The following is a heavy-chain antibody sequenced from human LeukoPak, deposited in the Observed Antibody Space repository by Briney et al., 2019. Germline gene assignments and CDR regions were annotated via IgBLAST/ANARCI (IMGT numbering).Heavy chain of an antibody. CDR1: GYTFTSYY. D-gene: IGHD2-21*02. CDR2: INPNSGGT. Sequence: ASVKVSCKASGYTFTSYYMHWVRQAPGQGLEWMGWINPNSGGTNYAQKFQGRVTMTRDTSISTAYVELSRLRSDDTAVYYCARAYCVGDCTVLHIYFDNWGQGTLVTVSS. J-gene: IGHJ4*02. V-gene: IGHV1-2*02. CDR3: ARAYCVGDCTVLHIYFDN.